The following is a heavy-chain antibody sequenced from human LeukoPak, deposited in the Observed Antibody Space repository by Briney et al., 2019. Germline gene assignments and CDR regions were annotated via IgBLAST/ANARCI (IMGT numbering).Heavy chain of an antibody. V-gene: IGHV4-31*03. CDR1: GGSISSGGHY. Sequence: SQTLSLTCTVSGGSISSGGHYWSWIRQHPGKGLEWIGYMYYSGSTYYNPSLKSRVTISVDTSKNQFSLKLSSVTAADTAVYYCARERSNYFDYWGRGTLVTVSS. J-gene: IGHJ4*02. CDR3: ARERSNYFDY. CDR2: MYYSGST. D-gene: IGHD4-11*01.